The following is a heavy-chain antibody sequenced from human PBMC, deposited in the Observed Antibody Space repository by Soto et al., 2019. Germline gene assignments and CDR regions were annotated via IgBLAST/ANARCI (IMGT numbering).Heavy chain of an antibody. J-gene: IGHJ4*02. CDR2: IIPIFGTA. CDR3: ARDLSDYGSGSYGH. D-gene: IGHD3-10*01. Sequence: SVKVSCKASGGTFSSYAISWVRQAPGQGLEWMGGIIPIFGTANYAQKFQGRVTITADESTSTAYMELSSLRSEDTAVYYCARDLSDYGSGSYGHWGQGTLVTVSS. CDR1: GGTFSSYA. V-gene: IGHV1-69*13.